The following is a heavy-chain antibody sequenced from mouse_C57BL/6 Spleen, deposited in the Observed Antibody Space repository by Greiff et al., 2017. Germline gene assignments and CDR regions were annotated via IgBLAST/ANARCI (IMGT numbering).Heavy chain of an antibody. CDR1: GYAFTNYL. D-gene: IGHD2-2*01. Sequence: VQLQQSGAELVRPGTSVKVSCKASGYAFTNYLIEWVKQRPGQGLEWIGVINPGSGGTNYNEKFKGKATLTADKSSSTAYMQLSSLTSEDSAVYFCARGGIYYGYDAAMDYWGQGTSVTVSS. CDR2: INPGSGGT. CDR3: ARGGIYYGYDAAMDY. J-gene: IGHJ4*01. V-gene: IGHV1-54*01.